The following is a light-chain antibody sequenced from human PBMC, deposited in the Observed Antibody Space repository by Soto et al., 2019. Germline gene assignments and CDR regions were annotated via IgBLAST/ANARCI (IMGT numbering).Light chain of an antibody. V-gene: IGLV2-23*02. CDR2: EVS. CDR3: CSYAGSSTFV. J-gene: IGLJ1*01. Sequence: QSALTQPASVSGSPGQSITIYCTGTSGDVGGYKFVSWYQQHPGKAPKLMIYEVSNRPSGVSNRFSGSKSGNTASLTISGLQAEDEADYYCCSYAGSSTFVFGTGTKVTVL. CDR1: SGDVGGYKF.